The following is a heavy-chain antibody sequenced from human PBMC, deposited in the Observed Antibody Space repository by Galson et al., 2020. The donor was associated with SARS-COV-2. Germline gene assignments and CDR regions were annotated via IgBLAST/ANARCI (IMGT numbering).Heavy chain of an antibody. J-gene: IGHJ4*02. V-gene: IGHV1-2*02. CDR2: INPNSCGT. D-gene: IGHD3-9*01. CDR3: ARDFSEFILTVPSDY. CDR1: GYTFTGYY. Sequence: ASVKVSCKASGYTFTGYYMHWVRQAPGQGLEWMGWINPNSCGTNYAQKFQGRVTMTRDTSISTAYMELSRLRSDDTAVYYCARDFSEFILTVPSDYWGQGTLVTVSS.